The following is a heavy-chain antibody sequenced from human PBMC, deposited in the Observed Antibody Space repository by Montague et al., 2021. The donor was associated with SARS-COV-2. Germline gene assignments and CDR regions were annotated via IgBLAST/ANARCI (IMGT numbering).Heavy chain of an antibody. J-gene: IGHJ4*02. CDR3: ARGLGGGSGSHFDY. CDR2: LNHSGST. D-gene: IGHD2-15*01. V-gene: IGHV4-34*01. Sequence: SETLSLTCAVYGGSFSGYYWSWIRQPPGKELEWIGELNHSGSTNYNPSLKSRVTISVDTSKKQFSLKLSSVTAADTAVYYCARGLGGGSGSHFDYWGQGTLVTVSS. CDR1: GGSFSGYY.